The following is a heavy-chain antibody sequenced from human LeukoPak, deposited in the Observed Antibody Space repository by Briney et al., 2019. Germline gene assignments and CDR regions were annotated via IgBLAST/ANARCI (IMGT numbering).Heavy chain of an antibody. D-gene: IGHD3-10*01. CDR2: ISGSGDGT. V-gene: IGHV3-23*01. Sequence: PGGSLTLSCAASEFTFSGYAMSWVRQAPGKGLEWVSAISGSGDGTYYADSVEGRFTISRDNSKNTLFLQMNSLRAEDTAVYYCAKAGVLTLVRGVIVDYWGQGTLVSVSS. CDR1: EFTFSGYA. J-gene: IGHJ4*02. CDR3: AKAGVLTLVRGVIVDY.